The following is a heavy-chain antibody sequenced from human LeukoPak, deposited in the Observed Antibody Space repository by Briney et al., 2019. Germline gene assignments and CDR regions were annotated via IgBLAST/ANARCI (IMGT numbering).Heavy chain of an antibody. CDR1: GGSISSSSYY. V-gene: IGHV4-61*01. CDR3: ARADTFFDY. Sequence: SETLSLTCTVSGGSISSSSYYWSWIRQPPGKGLEWIGYIYYSGSTNYNPSLKSRVTISVDTSKNQFSLKLSSVTAADTAVYYCARADTFFDYWGQGTLVTVSS. J-gene: IGHJ4*02. CDR2: IYYSGST. D-gene: IGHD2-2*02.